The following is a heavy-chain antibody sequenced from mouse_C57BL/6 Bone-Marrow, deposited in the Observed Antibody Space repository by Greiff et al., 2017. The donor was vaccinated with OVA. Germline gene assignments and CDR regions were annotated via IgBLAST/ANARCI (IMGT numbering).Heavy chain of an antibody. CDR2: IYPRSGNT. CDR1: GYTFTSYG. V-gene: IGHV1-81*01. J-gene: IGHJ3*01. CDR3: RYDSWFAY. Sequence: LVESGAELARPGASVKLSCKASGYTFTSYGISWVKQRTGQGLEWIGEIYPRSGNTYYNEKFKGKATLTADKSSSTAYMELRSLTTEDVAVYFCRYDSWFAYWGQGTLVTVSA. D-gene: IGHD2-12*01.